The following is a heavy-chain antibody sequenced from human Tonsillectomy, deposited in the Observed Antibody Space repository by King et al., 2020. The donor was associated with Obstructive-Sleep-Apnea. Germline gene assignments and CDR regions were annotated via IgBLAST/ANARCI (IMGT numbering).Heavy chain of an antibody. CDR1: GYTFSSYG. J-gene: IGHJ5*01. CDR2: ISAYNGNT. D-gene: IGHD1-1*01. Sequence: QLVQSGAEVKKPGASVKVSCKASGYTFSSYGFSWLRQAPGQGLEWMGWISAYNGNTNYAQKLQGRVTMTTDTPTSTAYMELRSLSSDDTAVYYCARDRQIGTWFDSWGQGTLVTVSS. V-gene: IGHV1-18*01. CDR3: ARDRQIGTWFDS.